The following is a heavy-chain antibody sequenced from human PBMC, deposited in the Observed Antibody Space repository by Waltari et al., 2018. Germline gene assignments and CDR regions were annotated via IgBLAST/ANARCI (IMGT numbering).Heavy chain of an antibody. D-gene: IGHD3-3*01. J-gene: IGHJ6*02. CDR3: ARAPITVVPGTQKGGMDV. V-gene: IGHV4-34*01. CDR2: IGYDGNT. Sequence: QVLLLQGGARPLKPSETLSLTCDLSGGSFINYRWNWIRQSPPKGLEWIVQIGYDGNTVYNPSLRGRVVIWMDTSKNQFSMTLTSVTAADTAVYYCARAPITVVPGTQKGGMDVWGHGTTVSVSS. CDR1: GGSFINYR.